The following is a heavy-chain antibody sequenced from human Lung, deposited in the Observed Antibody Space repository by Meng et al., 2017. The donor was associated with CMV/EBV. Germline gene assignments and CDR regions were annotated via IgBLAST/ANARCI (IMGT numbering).Heavy chain of an antibody. D-gene: IGHD2-2*01. CDR3: AKDEFRYCSSTSCLDAFDI. CDR1: GFTFSSYG. V-gene: IGHV3-33*06. J-gene: IGHJ3*02. Sequence: SXAASGFTFSSYGMHWVRQAPGKGLEWVAVIWYDGSNKYYADSVKGRFTISRDNSKNTLYLQMNSLRAEDTAVYYCAKDEFRYCSSTSCLDAFDIWGQGTMVXVSS. CDR2: IWYDGSNK.